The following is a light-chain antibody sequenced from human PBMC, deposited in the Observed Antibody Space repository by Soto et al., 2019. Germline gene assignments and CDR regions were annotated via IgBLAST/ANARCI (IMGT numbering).Light chain of an antibody. Sequence: EIVLTQSPGTLSLSPGERATLSCRASQSVSSSYLAWYQQKPGQAPRLLIYGVSTRATGIPARFSGSGFGTEFTLTISSLQSDDFAVYYCQQYHDWPTTFAQGTKVDIK. CDR3: QQYHDWPTT. J-gene: IGKJ1*01. CDR1: QSVSSSY. CDR2: GVS. V-gene: IGKV3-15*01.